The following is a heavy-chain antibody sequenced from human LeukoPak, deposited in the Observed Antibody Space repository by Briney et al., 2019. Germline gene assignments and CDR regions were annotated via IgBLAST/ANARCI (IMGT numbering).Heavy chain of an antibody. J-gene: IGHJ3*02. D-gene: IGHD2-15*01. CDR1: GFTFSSYS. Sequence: GGSLRLSCAASGFTFSSYSMTWVRQAPGKGLEWVSYISSSSSTIYYADSVKGRFTISRDNAKNSLYLQMNSLRAEDTAVYYCARRGVVVRKNAFDIWGQGTMVTVSS. CDR3: ARRGVVVRKNAFDI. CDR2: ISSSSSTI. V-gene: IGHV3-48*01.